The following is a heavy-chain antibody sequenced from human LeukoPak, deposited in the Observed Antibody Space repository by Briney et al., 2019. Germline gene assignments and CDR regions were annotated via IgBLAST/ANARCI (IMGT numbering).Heavy chain of an antibody. J-gene: IGHJ5*02. V-gene: IGHV4-39*01. CDR2: IYYSGST. Sequence: SETLSLICTVSGGSISSSSYYWGWSRQPPGKGLGWVGSIYYSGSTYYNPSLKSRVTISVDTSKNQFSLKLSSVTAADTAVYYCARRGSTLRRWWFDPWGQGTLVTVSS. CDR1: GGSISSSSYY. CDR3: ARRGSTLRRWWFDP. D-gene: IGHD5/OR15-5a*01.